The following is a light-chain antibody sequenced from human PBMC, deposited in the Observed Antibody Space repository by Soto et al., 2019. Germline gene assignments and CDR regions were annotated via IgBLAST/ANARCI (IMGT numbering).Light chain of an antibody. V-gene: IGKV3-20*01. J-gene: IGKJ1*01. Sequence: EIVLTQSPGTLSLSPGERATLSCRASQSVSSSYLAWYQQEPRQAPRLLIYGASSRATGIPHRFSGSGFGTYLTLTISRLEPEDLAVYDCQQYGSSSWTFGQGNKVEIK. CDR1: QSVSSSY. CDR2: GAS. CDR3: QQYGSSSWT.